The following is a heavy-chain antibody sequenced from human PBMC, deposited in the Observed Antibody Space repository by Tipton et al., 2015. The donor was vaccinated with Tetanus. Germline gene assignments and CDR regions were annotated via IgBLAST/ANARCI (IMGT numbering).Heavy chain of an antibody. CDR3: ARHAARNSDFDY. V-gene: IGHV4-59*08. J-gene: IGHJ4*02. CDR1: GGSISSYY. Sequence: GLVKPSETPSLTCTVSGGSISSYYWSWIRQPPGKGLEWIGYIYYSGSTNYNPSLKSRVTISVDTSKNHFSLKLSSVTAADTAVYYCARHAARNSDFDYWGQGTLVAVSS. CDR2: IYYSGST. D-gene: IGHD6-25*01.